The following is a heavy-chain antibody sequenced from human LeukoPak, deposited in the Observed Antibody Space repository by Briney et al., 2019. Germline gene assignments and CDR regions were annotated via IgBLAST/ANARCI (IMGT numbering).Heavy chain of an antibody. Sequence: KTGGSLRLSCAASGFTFSSYSMNWVRQAPGKGLEWVSSVSSANNYIYYTDSVKGRFTISRDNAKNSLYLQMNSLRAEDTAIYYCARDIGGSFYGRPFDYWGQGNLVTVSS. V-gene: IGHV3-21*01. CDR1: GFTFSSYS. CDR3: ARDIGGSFYGRPFDY. CDR2: VSSANNYI. D-gene: IGHD1-26*01. J-gene: IGHJ4*02.